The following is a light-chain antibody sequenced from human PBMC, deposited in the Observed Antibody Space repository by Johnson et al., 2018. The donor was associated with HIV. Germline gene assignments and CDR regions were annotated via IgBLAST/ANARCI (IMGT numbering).Light chain of an antibody. CDR2: ENK. V-gene: IGLV1-51*02. CDR1: SSNIGKNY. CDR3: GTWDTSLSAGGV. Sequence: QLVLTQPPSVSAAPGQMVSISCSGSSSNIGKNYVSWYQQFPGTAPKLLIHENKKRPSGIPDRFSGSKSGTSATLGIPGLQTGDEADYYCGTWDTSLSAGGVFGTGTKVTVL. J-gene: IGLJ1*01.